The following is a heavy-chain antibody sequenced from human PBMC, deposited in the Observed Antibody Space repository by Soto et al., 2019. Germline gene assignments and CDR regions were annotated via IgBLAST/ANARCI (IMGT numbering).Heavy chain of an antibody. V-gene: IGHV3-23*01. J-gene: IGHJ6*02. CDR1: GFTFSSYA. Sequence: EVQLLESGGGLVQPGGSLRLSCAASGFTFSSYAMSWVRQALGKGLEWVSAISGSGGSTYYADSVKGRFTISRDNSKNTLYLQMNSLRAEDTAVYYCAKGMGPYYYYGMDVWGQGTTVTVSS. CDR3: AKGMGPYYYYGMDV. CDR2: ISGSGGST.